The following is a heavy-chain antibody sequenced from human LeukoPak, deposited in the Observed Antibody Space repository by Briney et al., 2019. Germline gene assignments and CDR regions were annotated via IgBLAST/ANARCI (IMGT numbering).Heavy chain of an antibody. D-gene: IGHD3-3*01. Sequence: GGSLRLSCAASGFTFDDYGMSWVRQAPGKGLEWVSGINWNGGSTGYADSVKGRFTISRDNAKNSLYLQMNSLGAEDTALYHCARAVYYDFWSGSPDDAFDIWGQGTMVTVSS. CDR3: ARAVYYDFWSGSPDDAFDI. J-gene: IGHJ3*02. CDR1: GFTFDDYG. CDR2: INWNGGST. V-gene: IGHV3-20*01.